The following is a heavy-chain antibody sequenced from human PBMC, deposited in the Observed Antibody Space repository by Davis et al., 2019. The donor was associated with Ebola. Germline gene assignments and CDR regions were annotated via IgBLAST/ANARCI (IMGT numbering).Heavy chain of an antibody. CDR2: INHSGST. Sequence: PSETLSLTCTVSGGSISSYYWSWIRQPPGKGLEWIGEINHSGSTNYNPSLKSRVTISIDTSKNQFSLKLSSVTAADTAVYYCAADAIFGVAGHYYYYGMDVWGQGTTVTVSS. J-gene: IGHJ6*02. CDR3: AADAIFGVAGHYYYYGMDV. V-gene: IGHV4-34*01. D-gene: IGHD3-3*01. CDR1: GGSISSYY.